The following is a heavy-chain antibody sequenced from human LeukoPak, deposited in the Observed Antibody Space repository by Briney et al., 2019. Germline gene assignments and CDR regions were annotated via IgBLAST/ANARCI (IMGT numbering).Heavy chain of an antibody. CDR3: ARGVKVTTVDPYFYMDV. CDR1: GYTFTSYD. V-gene: IGHV1-8*03. Sequence: ASVKVSCKASGYTFTSYDINWVRQATGQGLEWMGWMNPNSGNTGYAQKFQGRVTITRNTSISTAYMELSSLRSEDTAVYYCARGVKVTTVDPYFYMDVWGKGTTVTVSS. J-gene: IGHJ6*03. D-gene: IGHD4-23*01. CDR2: MNPNSGNT.